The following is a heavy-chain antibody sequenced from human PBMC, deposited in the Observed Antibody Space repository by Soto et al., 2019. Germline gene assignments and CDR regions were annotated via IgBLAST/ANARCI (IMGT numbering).Heavy chain of an antibody. D-gene: IGHD3-10*01. Sequence: SETLSLTCTVSGGSISSYYWSWIRQPPGKGLEWIGYIYYSGSTNYNPSLKSRVTISVDTSKNQFSLKLSSVTAADTAVYYCARDSKHGSGSYGFDYWGHGTLVTVSS. V-gene: IGHV4-59*12. J-gene: IGHJ4*01. CDR1: GGSISSYY. CDR3: ARDSKHGSGSYGFDY. CDR2: IYYSGST.